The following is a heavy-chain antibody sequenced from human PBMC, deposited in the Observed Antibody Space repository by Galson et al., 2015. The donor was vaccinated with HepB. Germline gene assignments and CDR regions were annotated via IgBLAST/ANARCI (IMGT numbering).Heavy chain of an antibody. J-gene: IGHJ4*02. D-gene: IGHD4-23*01. CDR1: GFTFTTYW. CDR2: INNDGSST. CDR3: VREPPRELPLFDW. V-gene: IGHV3-74*01. Sequence: SLRLSCAVSGFTFTTYWMHWVRQAPGKGLVWVSHINNDGSSTNYADSVKGRFTISRDNAKNTLYLEMNTLRAEDTAVYYCVREPPRELPLFDWWGQGTRVTVSA.